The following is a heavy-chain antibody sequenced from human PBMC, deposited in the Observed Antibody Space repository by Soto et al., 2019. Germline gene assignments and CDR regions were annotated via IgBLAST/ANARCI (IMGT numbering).Heavy chain of an antibody. J-gene: IGHJ6*02. CDR3: ARGLVRRSITPYAMDV. CDR2: IYYIGST. D-gene: IGHD1-20*01. V-gene: IGHV4-31*03. CDR1: GVSISSGGYY. Sequence: SETLSLTCTVSGVSISSGGYYWTWIRQHPGMGLEWIGDIYYIGSTYYNPSLTSRVTMSVDTSKNLFSLKLNSVTAADTAVYYSARGLVRRSITPYAMDVWGQGTTVTVSS.